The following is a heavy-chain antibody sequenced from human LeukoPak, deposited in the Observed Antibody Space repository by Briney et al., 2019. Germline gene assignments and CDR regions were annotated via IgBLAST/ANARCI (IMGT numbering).Heavy chain of an antibody. CDR3: ALVWSGYKYYFDY. V-gene: IGHV1-2*02. D-gene: IGHD3-3*01. J-gene: IGHJ4*02. CDR2: ITPNSGGT. Sequence: ASVKVSCKASGYTFTGYYMHWVRQAPGQGLEWTGWITPNSGGTNYAQKFQGRVTMTRDTSISTAYMELSRLRSDDTAVYYCALVWSGYKYYFDYWGQGTLVTVSS. CDR1: GYTFTGYY.